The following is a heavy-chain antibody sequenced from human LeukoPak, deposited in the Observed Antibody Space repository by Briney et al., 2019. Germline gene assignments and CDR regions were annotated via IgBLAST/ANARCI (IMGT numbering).Heavy chain of an antibody. CDR1: GYTFTSYG. CDR2: ISAYNGNT. V-gene: IGHV1-18*01. CDR3: ARDSPITMIVVVIPFDY. J-gene: IGHJ4*02. D-gene: IGHD3-22*01. Sequence: ASVKVSCKASGYTFTSYGISWVRQAPGQGLEWMGWISAYNGNTNYEQKLQGRVTMTTDTSTRTAYMELRSLRSDDTAVYYCARDSPITMIVVVIPFDYWGQGTLVTVSS.